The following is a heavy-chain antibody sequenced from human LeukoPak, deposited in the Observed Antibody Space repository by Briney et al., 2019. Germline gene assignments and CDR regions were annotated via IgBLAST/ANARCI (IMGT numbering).Heavy chain of an antibody. Sequence: GGSLRLSCVASGFTFSSYSMNWVRQGPGKGLVWVSRINGDGGSTNYADSVKGRFTISRDNAKNTLYLQMNSLRAEDTAVYYCARGGYYFDNSGAFDSWGQGTLVTVSS. CDR1: GFTFSSYS. CDR2: INGDGGST. J-gene: IGHJ4*02. CDR3: ARGGYYFDNSGAFDS. D-gene: IGHD3-22*01. V-gene: IGHV3-74*01.